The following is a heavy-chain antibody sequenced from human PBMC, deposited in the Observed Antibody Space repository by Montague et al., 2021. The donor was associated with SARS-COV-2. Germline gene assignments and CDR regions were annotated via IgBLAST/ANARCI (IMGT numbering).Heavy chain of an antibody. CDR2: TYYRSKWYH. V-gene: IGHV6-1*01. CDR3: ARTTTRMLYPENAFDI. Sequence: CAISGDSVSSSTATWNWIRQSPSRGFEWLGRTYYRSKWYHDYAISLKSRITINPDTSKNQFSLQLSSVAPEDTAVFYCARTTTRMLYPENAFDIWGQGTMVTVSS. D-gene: IGHD2-15*01. J-gene: IGHJ3*02. CDR1: GDSVSSSTAT.